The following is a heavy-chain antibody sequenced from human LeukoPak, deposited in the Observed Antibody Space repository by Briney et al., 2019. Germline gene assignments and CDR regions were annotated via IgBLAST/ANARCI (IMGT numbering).Heavy chain of an antibody. CDR1: GYTFTSYG. J-gene: IGHJ4*02. CDR3: ASHGITIFGVASFDY. Sequence: ASVKVSCKASGYTFTSYGISWVRQAPGQGLEWMGWISAYNGNTNYAQKLQGRVTMTTDTSTSTAYMELRSLRSDDTAVYYCASHGITIFGVASFDYWGQGTVVTVSS. V-gene: IGHV1-18*01. CDR2: ISAYNGNT. D-gene: IGHD3-3*01.